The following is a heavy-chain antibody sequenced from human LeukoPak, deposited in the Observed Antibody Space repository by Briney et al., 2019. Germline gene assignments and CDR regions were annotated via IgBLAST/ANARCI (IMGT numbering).Heavy chain of an antibody. V-gene: IGHV3-7*01. CDR3: ARLGEKADFDY. J-gene: IGHJ4*02. CDR1: GFTFSNYW. CDR2: IKTDGSEK. Sequence: GGSLRLSCEGSGFTFSNYWMGWVRQAPGKGLQWVANIKTDGSEKYYVDSVKGRFTISRDNAKNSLYLQINSLRAEDTAVYYCARLGEKADFDYWGQGTLVTVSS. D-gene: IGHD3-16*01.